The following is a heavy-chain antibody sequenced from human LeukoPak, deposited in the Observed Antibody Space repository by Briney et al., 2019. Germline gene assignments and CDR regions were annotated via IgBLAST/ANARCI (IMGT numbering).Heavy chain of an antibody. D-gene: IGHD1-26*01. CDR3: ARHGSYSLAF. V-gene: IGHV4-4*02. Sequence: SETLSLTCAVSGGSISSGGYWSWLRQPPGKGLEWIGQIYYIGSTNHNPSLESRVIMSLDKSTNQLSLRFNSVTAADTAVYYCARHGSYSLAFWGQGALVTVSS. CDR2: IYYIGST. J-gene: IGHJ4*02. CDR1: GGSISSGGY.